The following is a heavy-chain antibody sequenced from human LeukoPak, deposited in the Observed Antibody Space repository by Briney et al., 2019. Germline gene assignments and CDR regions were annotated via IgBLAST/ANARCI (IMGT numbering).Heavy chain of an antibody. V-gene: IGHV3-48*03. CDR1: GFTFSSYE. J-gene: IGHJ4*02. D-gene: IGHD1-1*01. CDR3: ARVPIEWNGRGDY. CDR2: ISSSGSTI. Sequence: GGSLRLSCAASGFTFSSYEMNWVRQAPGKGLEWVSYISSSGSTIYYADSVKGRFTISRDNAKNSLYLQMNSLRAEDTAVYYCARVPIEWNGRGDYWGQGTLVTVSS.